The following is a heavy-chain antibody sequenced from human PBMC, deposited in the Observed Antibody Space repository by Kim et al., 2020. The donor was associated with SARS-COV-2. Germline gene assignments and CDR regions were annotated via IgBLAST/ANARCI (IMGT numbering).Heavy chain of an antibody. J-gene: IGHJ3*02. CDR2: IYTSGST. V-gene: IGHV4-4*07. CDR3: ARVKPAHAYNFGVVSRDDAFDI. CDR1: GGSISSYY. D-gene: IGHD3-3*01. Sequence: SETLSLTCTVSGGSISSYYWSWIRQPAGKGLEWIGRIYTSGSTNYNPSLKSRVTMSVDTSKNQFSLKLSSVTAADTAVYYCARVKPAHAYNFGVVSRDDAFDIWGQGTMVTVSS.